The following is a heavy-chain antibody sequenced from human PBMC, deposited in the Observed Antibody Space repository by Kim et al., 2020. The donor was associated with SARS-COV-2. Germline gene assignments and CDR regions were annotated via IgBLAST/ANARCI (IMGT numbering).Heavy chain of an antibody. D-gene: IGHD3-10*01. CDR1: GFTFSSYS. CDR3: ASWGLRSGSYIFYYYGMDV. V-gene: IGHV3-21*01. Sequence: GGSLRLSCAASGFTFSSYSMNWVRQAPGKGLEWVASISSSSSYIYYADSVKGRFTISRDNAKNSLYLQMNSLRAEDTAVYYCASWGLRSGSYIFYYYGMDVLGRAATAAVSS. CDR2: ISSSSSYI. J-gene: IGHJ6*02.